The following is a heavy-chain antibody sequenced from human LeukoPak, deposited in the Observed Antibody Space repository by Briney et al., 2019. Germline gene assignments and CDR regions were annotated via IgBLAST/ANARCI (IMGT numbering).Heavy chain of an antibody. Sequence: GGSLRLSCAASGFTFSSYAMHWVRQAPGKGLEWVAVISYDGSNKYYADSVKGRSTISRDNSKNTLYLQMNSLRAEDTAVYYCARDGDYSNYIFVYWGQGTLVTVSS. CDR1: GFTFSSYA. CDR2: ISYDGSNK. V-gene: IGHV3-30-3*01. J-gene: IGHJ4*02. D-gene: IGHD4-11*01. CDR3: ARDGDYSNYIFVY.